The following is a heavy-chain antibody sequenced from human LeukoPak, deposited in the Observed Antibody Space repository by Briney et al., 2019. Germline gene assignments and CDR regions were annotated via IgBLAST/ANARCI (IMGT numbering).Heavy chain of an antibody. V-gene: IGHV3-7*05. Sequence: GGSLRLSCAASGFTFSNYWMTWVRQAPGKGVEGVANIKQYGSEKYYVDSVKGRFTISRDNAKNSVHLQMNSLRVEDTAVYYCAKHDGGGFYSLDSWGQGTLVTVSS. CDR2: IKQYGSEK. CDR3: AKHDGGGFYSLDS. D-gene: IGHD2-21*01. CDR1: GFTFSNYW. J-gene: IGHJ4*02.